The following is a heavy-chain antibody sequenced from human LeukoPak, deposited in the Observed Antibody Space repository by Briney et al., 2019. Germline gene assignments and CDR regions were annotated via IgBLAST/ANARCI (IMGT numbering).Heavy chain of an antibody. CDR3: ATDRFYKSTYDY. CDR2: FYPENDET. J-gene: IGHJ4*02. D-gene: IGHD3-10*01. Sequence: ASVKVSCKVSGYTLTELSMHWVRQAPGKGLEWMGRFYPENDETIYAQQFQGRVTITEDTSTDTAYMELSSLRSEDTAVYYCATDRFYKSTYDYWGEGTLVSVSS. V-gene: IGHV1-24*01. CDR1: GYTLTELS.